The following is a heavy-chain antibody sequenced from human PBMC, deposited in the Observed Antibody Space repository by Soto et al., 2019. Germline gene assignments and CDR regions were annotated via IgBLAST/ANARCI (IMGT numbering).Heavy chain of an antibody. CDR2: IYYSGST. CDR3: ARDATYSNWFDP. CDR1: GGSISSGGYY. Sequence: QVQLQESGPGLVKPSQTLSLTCTVSGGSISSGGYYWSWIRQHPGKGLEWIGYIYYSGSTYYNPSLKSRVTTSVDTSRNQFSLKLSSVTAADTVVYYCARDATYSNWFDPWGQGTLVTVSS. J-gene: IGHJ5*02. V-gene: IGHV4-31*03. D-gene: IGHD2-21*01.